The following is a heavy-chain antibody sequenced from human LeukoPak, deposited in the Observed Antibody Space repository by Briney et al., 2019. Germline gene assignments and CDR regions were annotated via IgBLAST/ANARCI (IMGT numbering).Heavy chain of an antibody. V-gene: IGHV3-30*04. CDR1: GFTFSSYA. CDR3: ARDGIRYCGDDCYSSRFDP. Sequence: GGSLRLSCAASGFTFSSYAMHWVRQAPGKGLEWVAVISYDGSNKYYADSVKGRFTISRDNSKNTLYLQMNSLRAEDTAVYYCARDGIRYCGDDCYSSRFDPWGQGTLVTVSS. J-gene: IGHJ5*02. CDR2: ISYDGSNK. D-gene: IGHD2-21*02.